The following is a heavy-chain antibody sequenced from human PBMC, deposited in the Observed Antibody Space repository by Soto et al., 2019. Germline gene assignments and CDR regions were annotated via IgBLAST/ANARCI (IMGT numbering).Heavy chain of an antibody. CDR3: AKEVLRYFDWSKNYFDY. CDR1: GFTFSSYA. J-gene: IGHJ4*02. Sequence: SGGSLRLSCAASGFTFSSYAMSWVLQAPWKGLEWVSAISGSGGSTYYADSVKGRFTISRDNSKNTLYLQMNSLRAEDTAVYYCAKEVLRYFDWSKNYFDYWGQGTLVTVSS. D-gene: IGHD3-9*01. V-gene: IGHV3-23*01. CDR2: ISGSGGST.